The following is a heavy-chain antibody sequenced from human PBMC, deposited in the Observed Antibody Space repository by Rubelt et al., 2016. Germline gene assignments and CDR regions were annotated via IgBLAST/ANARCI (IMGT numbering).Heavy chain of an antibody. CDR1: GYSFITYA. Sequence: QVQLVQSGAEMRKPGASVKVSCQTSGYSFITYAVNWVRQAPGQGLEWMGWISAYNGDTKYAHKLQARVTMTPDTSTSKAYMELRSLRADDTAVYYCARRDGYNWDDAFDIWGQGTMVTVSS. V-gene: IGHV1-18*01. CDR2: ISAYNGDT. J-gene: IGHJ3*02. CDR3: ARRDGYNWDDAFDI. D-gene: IGHD5-24*01.